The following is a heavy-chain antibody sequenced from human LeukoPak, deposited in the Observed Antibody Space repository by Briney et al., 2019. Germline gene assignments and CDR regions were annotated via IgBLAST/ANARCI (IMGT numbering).Heavy chain of an antibody. CDR1: GFTFSSYG. CDR2: ISYDGSNK. J-gene: IGHJ4*02. Sequence: GGSLRLSCAASGFTFSSYGMHWVRQAPGKGLEWVAVISYDGSNKYYAGSVKGRFTISRDNSKNTLYLQMNSLRAEDTAVYYCATGGSESYYRLDYWGQGTLVTVSS. D-gene: IGHD3-10*01. V-gene: IGHV3-30*03. CDR3: ATGGSESYYRLDY.